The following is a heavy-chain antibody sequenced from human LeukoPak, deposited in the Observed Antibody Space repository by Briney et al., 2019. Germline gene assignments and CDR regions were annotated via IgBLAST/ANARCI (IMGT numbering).Heavy chain of an antibody. Sequence: GGSLRLSCEASGFTFSGHWMTWIRQTPGKRLEWVANIKQDGSEKHYVDSVKGRFTISRDNAKNSLYLQMNSLRVEDTAMCYCARSLGLWGQGTLVTVSS. CDR2: IKQDGSEK. CDR1: GFTFSGHW. V-gene: IGHV3-7*03. CDR3: ARSLGL. J-gene: IGHJ4*02. D-gene: IGHD3/OR15-3a*01.